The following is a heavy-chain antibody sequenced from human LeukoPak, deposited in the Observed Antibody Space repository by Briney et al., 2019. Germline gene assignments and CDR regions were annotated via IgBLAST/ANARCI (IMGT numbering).Heavy chain of an antibody. CDR3: AKDRYYDSSGYLRSDAFDI. CDR1: GFTFSSYA. CDR2: ISGSGGST. Sequence: GGSLRLSCAASGFTFSSYAMSWLRQAPGKGLEWVSAISGSGGSTYYADSVKGRFTISRDNSKNTLYLQMNSLRAEDTAVYYCAKDRYYDSSGYLRSDAFDIWGQGTMVTVSS. J-gene: IGHJ3*02. D-gene: IGHD3-22*01. V-gene: IGHV3-23*01.